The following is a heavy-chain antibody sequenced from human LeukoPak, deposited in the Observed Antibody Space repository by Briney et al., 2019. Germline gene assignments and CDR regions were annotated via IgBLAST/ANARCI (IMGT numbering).Heavy chain of an antibody. CDR3: ARVRSHFEGRKDAFDI. J-gene: IGHJ3*02. CDR2: MNPNSGNT. CDR1: GYTFTSYD. D-gene: IGHD1-14*01. Sequence: ASVKVSCKASGYTFTSYDINWVRQATGQGIEWMGWMNPNSGNTGYAQKFQGRVTMTRNTSISTAYMELSRLRSDDTAVYYCARVRSHFEGRKDAFDIWGQGTMVTVSS. V-gene: IGHV1-8*01.